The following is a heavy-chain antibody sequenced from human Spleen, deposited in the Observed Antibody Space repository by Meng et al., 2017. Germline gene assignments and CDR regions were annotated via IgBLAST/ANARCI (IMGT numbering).Heavy chain of an antibody. V-gene: IGHV3-30*04. CDR2: IYYDGSRK. CDR1: GFTFSSFA. Sequence: QVRLVESGGGVVQPGRSLRLSCAASGFTFSSFAMHWVRQAPGKGPEWVAVIYYDGSRKYYADSVKGRFTISRDSSRNTVSLQMNSLRAEDTARYYCAKEGLSGSLDIWGQGTMVTVSS. CDR3: AKEGLSGSLDI. D-gene: IGHD3-16*02. J-gene: IGHJ3*02.